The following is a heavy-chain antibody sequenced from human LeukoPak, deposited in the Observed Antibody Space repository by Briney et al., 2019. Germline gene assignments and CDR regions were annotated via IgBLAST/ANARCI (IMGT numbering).Heavy chain of an antibody. CDR2: IYYSGST. CDR3: ARDLGIYGMDV. V-gene: IGHV4-59*01. J-gene: IGHJ6*02. CDR1: GGSISSYY. Sequence: SETLSLTCTVSGGSISSYYWSWIRQPPGKGLEWIGYIYYSGSTNYNPSLKSRVTISVDTSKNQFSLKLSSVTAADTAVYYCARDLGIYGMDVWGRGTTVTVSS.